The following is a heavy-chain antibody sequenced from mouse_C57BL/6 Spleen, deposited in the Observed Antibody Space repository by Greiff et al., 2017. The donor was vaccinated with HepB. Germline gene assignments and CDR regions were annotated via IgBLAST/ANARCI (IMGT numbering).Heavy chain of an antibody. Sequence: EVQRVESGGDLVKPGGSLKLSCAASGFTFSSYGISWVRQTPDKRLEWVATISSGGSYTYYPDSVKGRFTISRDNAKNTLYLQMSSLKSEDTAMYYCARQGYYYGSSYWYFDVWGTGTTVTVSS. D-gene: IGHD1-1*01. CDR3: ARQGYYYGSSYWYFDV. V-gene: IGHV5-6*01. CDR2: ISSGGSYT. J-gene: IGHJ1*03. CDR1: GFTFSSYG.